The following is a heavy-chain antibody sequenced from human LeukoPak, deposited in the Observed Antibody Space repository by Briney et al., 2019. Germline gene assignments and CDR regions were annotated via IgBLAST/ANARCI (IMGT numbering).Heavy chain of an antibody. CDR2: INHSGST. V-gene: IGHV4-34*01. CDR1: GGSFSGYY. J-gene: IGHJ3*02. D-gene: IGHD3-22*01. CDR3: AREKLSEKMIVVVIEEGAFDI. Sequence: SETLSLTCAVYGGSFSGYYWSWIRQPPGKGLEWIGEINHSGSTNYNPSLKSRVTISVDTSKNQFSLKLSSVTAADTAVYYCAREKLSEKMIVVVIEEGAFDIWGQGTMVTVSS.